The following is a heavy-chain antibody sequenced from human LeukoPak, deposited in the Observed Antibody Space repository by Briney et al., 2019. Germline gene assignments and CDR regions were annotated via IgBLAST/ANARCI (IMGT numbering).Heavy chain of an antibody. J-gene: IGHJ4*02. Sequence: GGSLRLSCTASGFTFGDYAMSWFRQAPGKGLGWVGFIRSKAYGGTTEYAASAKGRFTISRDDSKSIAYLQMNSLKTEDTAVYYCTIVRPRGGDYWGQGTLVTVSS. CDR1: GFTFGDYA. CDR2: IRSKAYGGTT. CDR3: TIVRPRGGDY. V-gene: IGHV3-49*03. D-gene: IGHD3-10*01.